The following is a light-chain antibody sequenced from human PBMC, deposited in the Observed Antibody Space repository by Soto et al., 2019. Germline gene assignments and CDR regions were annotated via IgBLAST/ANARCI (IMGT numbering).Light chain of an antibody. Sequence: IELMKSPATLSVSPGQRATLACMASHYIYSSVAWFQQRPGQAPRLLIYRASTRDTGTPARFSGDGSGTEFTLTIDSLQSEDFVVYYCLQYDGYPVTFGQGTRLEI. CDR1: HYIYSS. J-gene: IGKJ5*01. V-gene: IGKV3-15*01. CDR3: LQYDGYPVT. CDR2: RAS.